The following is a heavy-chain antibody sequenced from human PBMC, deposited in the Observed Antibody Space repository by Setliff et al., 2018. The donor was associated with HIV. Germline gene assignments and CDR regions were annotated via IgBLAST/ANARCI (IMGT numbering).Heavy chain of an antibody. CDR2: VHYTGST. D-gene: IGHD6-13*01. V-gene: IGHV4-59*11. J-gene: IGHJ6*02. CDR1: GGSISGHY. Sequence: LSLTCILSGGSISGHYWSWIRQPPGKGLEWIGTVHYTGSTVYSPSFKSRVTISLDTSKNQFSLNVNSVNAADTAVYYCARAEQQLPYYYYYYGMDVWGQGTTVTVSS. CDR3: ARAEQQLPYYYYYYGMDV.